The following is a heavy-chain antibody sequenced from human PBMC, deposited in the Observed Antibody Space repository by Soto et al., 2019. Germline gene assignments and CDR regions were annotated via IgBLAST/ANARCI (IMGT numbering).Heavy chain of an antibody. J-gene: IGHJ4*02. V-gene: IGHV1-18*01. CDR1: GYTFTSYA. Sequence: QVQLVQYGTEVKKPGASVKVSCKASGYTFTSYAISWVRQAPGQGLEWMGWINPYNGNTNYAQKLQGRVTMTTDTSTSTAYRELRSQRSDDTAVYYCARDTAMALPDAWGQGTLVTVSS. CDR3: ARDTAMALPDA. CDR2: INPYNGNT. D-gene: IGHD5-18*01.